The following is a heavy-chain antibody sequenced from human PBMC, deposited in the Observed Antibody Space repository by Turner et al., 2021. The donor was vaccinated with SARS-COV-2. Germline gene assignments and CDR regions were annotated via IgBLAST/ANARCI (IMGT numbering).Heavy chain of an antibody. Sequence: EVQLVESGGGLVQPGGSLRRSCAASGVTVSSSYMSWVRQAPGKGLEWVSVIYSGGSTYYADSVKGRFTISRHNSKNTLYLQMNSLRAEDTAVYYCARDLIAYGMDVWGQGTTVTVSS. CDR2: IYSGGST. CDR1: GVTVSSSY. V-gene: IGHV3-53*04. J-gene: IGHJ6*02. CDR3: ARDLIAYGMDV. D-gene: IGHD3-16*01.